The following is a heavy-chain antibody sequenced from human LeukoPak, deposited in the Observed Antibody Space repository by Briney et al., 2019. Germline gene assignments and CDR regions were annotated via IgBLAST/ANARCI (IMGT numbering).Heavy chain of an antibody. J-gene: IGHJ4*02. CDR2: ISSSGSTI. D-gene: IGHD4-17*01. CDR1: GFTFSSYE. Sequence: PGGSLRLSCAASGFTFSSYEMNWVRQAPGKGLEWVSYISSSGSTIYYADSVKGRFTISRDNAKSSLYLQMNSLRAEDTAVYYCARGGGLRRTFDYWGQGTLVTVSS. V-gene: IGHV3-48*03. CDR3: ARGGGLRRTFDY.